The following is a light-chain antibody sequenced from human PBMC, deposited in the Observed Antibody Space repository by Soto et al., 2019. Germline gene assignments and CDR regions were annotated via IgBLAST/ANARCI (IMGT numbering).Light chain of an antibody. CDR3: QHYGRSPLLYT. V-gene: IGKV3-20*01. CDR2: GSS. CDR1: QSVDSNF. Sequence: EIVLTQSPGTLSLSPGERATLFCRTSQSVDSNFLAWYQQKPGQAPRLLVYGSSARAAGVPDRFLGSGSGTDFTLTITRLESEDFAVYFCQHYGRSPLLYTFGQGTKLGVK. J-gene: IGKJ2*01.